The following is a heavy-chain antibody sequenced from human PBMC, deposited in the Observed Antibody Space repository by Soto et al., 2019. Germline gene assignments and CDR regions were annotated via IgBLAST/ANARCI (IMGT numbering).Heavy chain of an antibody. CDR1: GYTFTSYA. CDR2: INAGNGNT. D-gene: IGHD6-6*01. Sequence: ASVKVSCRASGYTFTSYAMHWVRQAPGQRLEWMGWINAGNGNTKYSQRFQGRVTITRDTSASTAYMELSSLRSEDTAVYYCARYSSSSRYYYGMDVWGQGTTVTVSS. CDR3: ARYSSSSRYYYGMDV. J-gene: IGHJ6*02. V-gene: IGHV1-3*01.